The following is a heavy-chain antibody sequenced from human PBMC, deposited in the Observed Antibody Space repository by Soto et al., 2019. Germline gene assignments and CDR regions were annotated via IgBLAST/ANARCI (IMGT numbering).Heavy chain of an antibody. CDR2: IKSKTDGGTT. CDR3: TTSPPLSTGIIGVVIATKGGYFDY. Sequence: GGSLRLSCAASGFTFSNAWMSWVRQAPGKGLEWVGRIKSKTDGGTTDYAAPVKGRFTISRDDSKNTLYLQMNSLKTEDTAVYYCTTSPPLSTGIIGVVIATKGGYFDYWGQGTLVTVSS. D-gene: IGHD3-3*01. V-gene: IGHV3-15*01. J-gene: IGHJ4*02. CDR1: GFTFSNAW.